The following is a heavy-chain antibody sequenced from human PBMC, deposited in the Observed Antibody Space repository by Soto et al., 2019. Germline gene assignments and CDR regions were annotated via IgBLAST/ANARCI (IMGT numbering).Heavy chain of an antibody. CDR3: AKTTDGWFSAFEI. CDR1: GFIFSSYA. J-gene: IGHJ3*02. Sequence: EVQLLESGGGLVQPGGSLRLSCAASGFIFSSYAMSWVRQAPGKGLEWVSAISGSGTTAYYADSVKGRFTFSRDNSKKPMFLQMNRLRAEDTAVYYCAKTTDGWFSAFEIWGQGTMVTVSS. V-gene: IGHV3-23*01. D-gene: IGHD6-19*01. CDR2: ISGSGTTA.